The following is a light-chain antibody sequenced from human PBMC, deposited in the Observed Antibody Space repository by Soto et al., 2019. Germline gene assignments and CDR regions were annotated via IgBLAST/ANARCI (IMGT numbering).Light chain of an antibody. CDR2: DAS. V-gene: IGKV1-5*01. J-gene: IGKJ2*01. Sequence: DIQMTQSPSTLSASVGYRVTITCRARQSIFNWLAWYQQKPGKAPNLLIFDASSLQSGVPSRFSGSGSGTEFTLTIISLQPDDAAIYSCQQYNRASVGQGTKLEIK. CDR3: QQYNRAS. CDR1: QSIFNW.